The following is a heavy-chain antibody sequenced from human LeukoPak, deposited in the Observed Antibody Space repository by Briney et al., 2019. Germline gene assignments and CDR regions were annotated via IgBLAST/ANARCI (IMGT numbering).Heavy chain of an antibody. CDR2: IIPIFGTA. J-gene: IGHJ6*03. Sequence: SVKVSCKVSGGTFSSYAISWVRQAPGQGLEWMGGIIPIFGTANYAQKFQGRVTITTDESASTAYMELSSLRSEDTAVYYCARGSIAAAGTGPDYYYYYMDVWGKGTTVTVSS. D-gene: IGHD6-13*01. V-gene: IGHV1-69*05. CDR1: GGTFSSYA. CDR3: ARGSIAAAGTGPDYYYYYMDV.